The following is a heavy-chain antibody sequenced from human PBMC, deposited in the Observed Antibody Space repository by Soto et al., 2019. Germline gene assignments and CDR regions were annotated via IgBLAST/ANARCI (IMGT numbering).Heavy chain of an antibody. Sequence: SETLSLTCTVSGTSVSGANWWGWVRQPPGKGLEWIGEIHSSGNTDYNPSLKSRVTISRDMSKNEFSLKLTSVTAADTAVYYCARTGPYSSGNNWGQGTLVTVSS. CDR2: IHSSGNT. D-gene: IGHD3-22*01. CDR1: GTSVSGANW. V-gene: IGHV4-4*02. J-gene: IGHJ4*02. CDR3: ARTGPYSSGNN.